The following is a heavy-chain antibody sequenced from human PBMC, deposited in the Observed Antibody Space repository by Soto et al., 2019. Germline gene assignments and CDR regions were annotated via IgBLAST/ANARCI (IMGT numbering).Heavy chain of an antibody. CDR3: AADDMTTFI. V-gene: IGHV1-58*01. J-gene: IGHJ4*02. CDR2: IVVGSGNT. CDR1: GFTFPSSA. D-gene: IGHD1-1*01. Sequence: SVNVSCKASGFTFPSSAVQWVRQARGQRLEWIGWIVVGSGNTNSAQKFQERVTFTRDMSTSTVYMELSSLKFEDTAVYYCAADDMTTFIWGQGTLVTVSS.